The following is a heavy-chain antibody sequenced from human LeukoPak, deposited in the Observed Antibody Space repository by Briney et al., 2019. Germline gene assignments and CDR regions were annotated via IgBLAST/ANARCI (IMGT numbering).Heavy chain of an antibody. CDR1: GFTFSNYA. J-gene: IGHJ5*02. CDR3: ARDTTYYDFWSGPTPPNWFDP. CDR2: ISGSGAGT. Sequence: QTGGSLRLSCAASGFTFSNYAMNWVRQAPGKGLEWVSAISGSGAGTYYADSVKGRFTISRDNSKDTLFVQMNNLRAEDTAVYYCARDTTYYDFWSGPTPPNWFDPWGQGTLVTVSS. D-gene: IGHD3-3*01. V-gene: IGHV3-23*01.